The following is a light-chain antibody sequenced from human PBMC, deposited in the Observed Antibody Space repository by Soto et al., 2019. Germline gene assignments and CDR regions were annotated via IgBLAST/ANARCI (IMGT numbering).Light chain of an antibody. CDR1: QSVYST. J-gene: IGKJ4*01. Sequence: EIVMTQSPATLSVSPGERATLSCRASQSVYSTLAWYQQKPGQAPRLLIYGASTRATGIPARFSGSGSGTEFTRTISSLQSEDFATYYCQQYNKWPLTFGEGTKVEIK. CDR3: QQYNKWPLT. V-gene: IGKV3-15*01. CDR2: GAS.